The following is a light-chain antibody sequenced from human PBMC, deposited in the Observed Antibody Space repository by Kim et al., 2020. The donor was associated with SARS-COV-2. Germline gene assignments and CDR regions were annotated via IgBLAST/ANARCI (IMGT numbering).Light chain of an antibody. V-gene: IGLV2-23*02. Sequence: GQSITISCTGTSSDVGSYNLVSWYQQHPGKAPKLMIYEVSKRPSGVSNRFSGSKSGNTASLTISGLQAEDEADYYCCSYAGSSSYVFGTGTRSPS. CDR1: SSDVGSYNL. CDR3: CSYAGSSSYV. CDR2: EVS. J-gene: IGLJ1*01.